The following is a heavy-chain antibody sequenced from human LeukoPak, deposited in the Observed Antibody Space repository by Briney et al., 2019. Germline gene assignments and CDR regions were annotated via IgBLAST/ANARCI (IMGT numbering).Heavy chain of an antibody. J-gene: IGHJ4*02. CDR2: ISGSGGST. CDR3: AKSSYSSSGYIDY. D-gene: IGHD3-22*01. Sequence: GGSLRLSCAASGFTFSSYRMSWVRQAPGKGLEWVSAISGSGGSTYYADSVKGRFTISRDNSKNTLYLQMNSLRAEDTAVYYCAKSSYSSSGYIDYWGQGTLVTVSS. V-gene: IGHV3-23*01. CDR1: GFTFSSYR.